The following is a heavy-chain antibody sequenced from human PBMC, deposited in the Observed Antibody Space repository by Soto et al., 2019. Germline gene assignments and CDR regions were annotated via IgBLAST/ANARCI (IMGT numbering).Heavy chain of an antibody. CDR1: GVTFSKYC. CDR2: IKSDGNEK. CDR3: AGLWTTYWGYFDY. V-gene: IGHV3-7*01. J-gene: IGHJ4*02. Sequence: GGSLRLSCVVSGVTFSKYCMGWVRQTPGRGLEWVAYIKSDGNEKAYVASVKGRFTISRDNAKNSLYLQMNRLSADDTAVYFCAGLWTTYWGYFDYWGQGALVTVSS. D-gene: IGHD7-27*01.